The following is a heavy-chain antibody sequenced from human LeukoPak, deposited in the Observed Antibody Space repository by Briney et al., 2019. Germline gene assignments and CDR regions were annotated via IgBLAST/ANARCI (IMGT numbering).Heavy chain of an antibody. CDR2: ISAYNGNT. CDR1: GYTFTSYG. J-gene: IGHJ4*02. V-gene: IGHV1-18*01. Sequence: GASVKVSCKASGYTFTSYGISWVRQAPGQGLEWMGWISAYNGNTNYAQKLQGRVTMTTDTSTSTAYMELRSLRSDDTAVYYCARVECQLLYNVHDYWGQGTLVTVSS. D-gene: IGHD2-2*02. CDR3: ARVECQLLYNVHDY.